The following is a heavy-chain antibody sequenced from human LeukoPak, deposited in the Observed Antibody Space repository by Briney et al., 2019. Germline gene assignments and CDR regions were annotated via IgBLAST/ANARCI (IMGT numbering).Heavy chain of an antibody. CDR2: ISYDGSNK. CDR1: GFTFSSYA. Sequence: GGSLRLSCAASGFTFSSYAMHWVRQAPGKGLEWVAVISYDGSNKYYADSVKGRFTISRDNSKNTLYLQMNSLRAEDTAVYYCAKAYDFWSGYFSHWGQGTLVTVSS. D-gene: IGHD3-3*01. J-gene: IGHJ4*02. CDR3: AKAYDFWSGYFSH. V-gene: IGHV3-30-3*01.